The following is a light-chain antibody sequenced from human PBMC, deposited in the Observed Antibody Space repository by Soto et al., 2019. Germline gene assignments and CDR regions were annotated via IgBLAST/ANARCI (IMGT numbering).Light chain of an antibody. CDR3: SSYAGSSTYV. CDR2: EGS. Sequence: QSVLTQPASVSGSPGLSITISCTGTSSDVGSYNLVSWYQQHPGKAPKLMIYEGSKRPSGVSNRFSGSKSGNTASLTISGLQAEDEADYYCSSYAGSSTYVFGTGTKVTVL. V-gene: IGLV2-23*01. CDR1: SSDVGSYNL. J-gene: IGLJ1*01.